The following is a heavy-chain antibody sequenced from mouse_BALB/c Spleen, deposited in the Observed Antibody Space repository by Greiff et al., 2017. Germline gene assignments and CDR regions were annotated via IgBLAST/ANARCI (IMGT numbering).Heavy chain of an antibody. CDR3: ARSYRSGYFDV. D-gene: IGHD2-14*01. CDR2: INPYNDGT. J-gene: IGHJ1*01. V-gene: IGHV1-14*01. CDR1: GYTFTSYV. Sequence: VQLQQSGPELVKPGASVKMSCKASGYTFTSYVMHWVKQKPGQGLEWIGYINPYNDGTKYNEKFKGKATLTSDKSSSTAYMELSSLTSEDSAVYYCARSYRSGYFDVWGAGTTVTVSS.